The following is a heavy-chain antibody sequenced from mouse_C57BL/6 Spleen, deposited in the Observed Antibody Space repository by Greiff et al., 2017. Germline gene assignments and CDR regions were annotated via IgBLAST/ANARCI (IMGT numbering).Heavy chain of an antibody. D-gene: IGHD2-4*01. CDR3: ARSGCDLAWFAY. CDR2: IHPNSGST. J-gene: IGHJ3*01. V-gene: IGHV1-64*01. CDR1: GYTFTSYW. Sequence: VQLQQPGAELVKPGASVKLSCKASGYTFTSYWMHWVKQRPGQGLAWIGMIHPNSGSTNYNEKFKSKATLTVDKSSSTAYMQLSSLTSEDSAVYYCARSGCDLAWFAYWGQGTLVTVSA.